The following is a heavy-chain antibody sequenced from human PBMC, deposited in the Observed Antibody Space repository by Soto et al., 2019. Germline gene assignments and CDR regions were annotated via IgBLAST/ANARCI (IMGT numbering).Heavy chain of an antibody. J-gene: IGHJ4*02. Sequence: ASVKVSCKASGYIFINYYIHWVRQAPGQGLEWIGIINPNGGSTNYAQKFRGRVTMARDTSTSTVYMDLNSLKTEDTAVYYCTTDRCSGGSCYFDYWGQGTLVTVSS. CDR2: INPNGGST. CDR3: TTDRCSGGSCYFDY. CDR1: GYIFINYY. D-gene: IGHD2-15*01. V-gene: IGHV1-46*01.